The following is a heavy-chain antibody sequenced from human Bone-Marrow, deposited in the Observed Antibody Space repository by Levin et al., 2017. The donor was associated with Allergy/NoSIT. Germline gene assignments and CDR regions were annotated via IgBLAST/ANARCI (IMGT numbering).Heavy chain of an antibody. CDR2: LSGRGETT. D-gene: IGHD3-16*01. Sequence: GESLKISCAASGFTFSSYAMTWVRQAPGKGLEWISGLSGRGETTYYADSVKGRFTISRDNDKNTLFLPMNSLRTEDTALFYCAKWVRGSDGGWFFDFWGRGTLVTVSS. V-gene: IGHV3-23*01. J-gene: IGHJ2*01. CDR1: GFTFSSYA. CDR3: AKWVRGSDGGWFFDF.